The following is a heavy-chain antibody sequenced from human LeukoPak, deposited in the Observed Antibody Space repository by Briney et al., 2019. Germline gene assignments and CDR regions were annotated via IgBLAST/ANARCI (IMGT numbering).Heavy chain of an antibody. CDR3: AGRLTYYYDSSGYYYGY. V-gene: IGHV4-34*01. CDR2: INHSGST. CDR1: GGSISSYY. J-gene: IGHJ4*02. Sequence: SETLSLTCTVSGGSISSYYWSWIRQPPGKGLEWIGEINHSGSTNYNPSLKSRVTISVDTSKNQFSLKLSSVTAADTAVYYCAGRLTYYYDSSGYYYGYWGQGTLVTVSS. D-gene: IGHD3-22*01.